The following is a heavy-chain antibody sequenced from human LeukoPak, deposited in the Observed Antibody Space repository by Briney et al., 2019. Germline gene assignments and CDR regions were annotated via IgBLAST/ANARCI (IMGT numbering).Heavy chain of an antibody. D-gene: IGHD5-24*01. CDR1: GFTFGDYA. CDR2: ISPSGDIK. Sequence: GGSLRLSCTASGFTFGDYAMSWVRQAPGKGLEWVSGISPSGDIKYYVDSVKGRFTVSRDNSKNTLYLQINSLRDEDTAVYYCAKDDAWLQYNDWGQGTLVTVSS. J-gene: IGHJ4*02. CDR3: AKDDAWLQYND. V-gene: IGHV3-23*01.